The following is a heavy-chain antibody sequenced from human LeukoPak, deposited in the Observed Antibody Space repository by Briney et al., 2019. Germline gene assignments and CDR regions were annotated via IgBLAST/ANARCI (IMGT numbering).Heavy chain of an antibody. V-gene: IGHV3-48*02. J-gene: IGHJ4*02. CDR3: ASSGSYRFDY. CDR2: ITASGTAM. D-gene: IGHD1-26*01. CDR1: GFTFSSYS. Sequence: GGTLRLSCAASGFTFSSYSMNWVRQAPGKGLEWVSHITASGTAMFYADSVKGRFTISRDNAKNSLYLQMNSLRDEDTAVYYCASSGSYRFDYWGQGTLVTVSS.